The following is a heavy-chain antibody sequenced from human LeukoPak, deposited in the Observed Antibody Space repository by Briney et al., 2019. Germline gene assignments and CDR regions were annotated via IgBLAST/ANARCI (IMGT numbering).Heavy chain of an antibody. CDR2: ISDSGGST. V-gene: IGHV3-23*01. Sequence: GGSLKLSCAASGFKFDAYSMSWVRQAPGKGLEWVSSISDSGGSTHYAKSVRGRFSLSRDNFEKTLHLQMNRLRAEDTAVYYCAKGKINHDGAFDIWGQGTRVIVAS. CDR3: AKGKINHDGAFDI. D-gene: IGHD1-14*01. J-gene: IGHJ3*02. CDR1: GFKFDAYS.